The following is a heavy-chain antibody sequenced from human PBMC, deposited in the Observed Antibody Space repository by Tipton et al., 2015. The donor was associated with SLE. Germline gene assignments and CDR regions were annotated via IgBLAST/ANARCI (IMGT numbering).Heavy chain of an antibody. Sequence: TLSLTCTVSGGSIGTHYWSWIRQSAVKGLEYIGRIYAGGTTNYHPPLKSRVTMSVDTSKHQFSLTLRSVTAADTAIYYCARGLQAFCGGDCPFDLWGXGSLVTVSS. CDR3: ARGLQAFCGGDCPFDL. V-gene: IGHV4-4*07. D-gene: IGHD2-21*02. CDR1: GGSIGTHY. CDR2: IYAGGTT. J-gene: IGHJ5*02.